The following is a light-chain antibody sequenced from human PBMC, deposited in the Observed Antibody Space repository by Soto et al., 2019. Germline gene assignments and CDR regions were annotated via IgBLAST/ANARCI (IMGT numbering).Light chain of an antibody. V-gene: IGLV1-40*01. CDR2: GNN. J-gene: IGLJ1*01. Sequence: QSVLTQPPSVSGAPGQRVTISCTGSSSNIGAGYGVHWYQLLPGTAPKLLIYGNNNRPSGVSDRFSGSKSGNTASLTISGLQAEDEADYYCTSYASSGYVFGTGTKLTVL. CDR3: TSYASSGYV. CDR1: SSNIGAGYG.